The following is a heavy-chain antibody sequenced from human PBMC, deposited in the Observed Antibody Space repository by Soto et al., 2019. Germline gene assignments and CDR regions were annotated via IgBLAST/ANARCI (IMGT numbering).Heavy chain of an antibody. CDR2: INYSGNT. D-gene: IGHD1-26*01. Sequence: SETLSLPCAVYGGSLSGYYWSWIRQPPGKALEWIGEINYSGNTNYNTSLKSRVTISVDTSKNQLFLNLTSVTAADTAMYYCARHHVRGRSIAGAAEFWGQGTLVTVSS. J-gene: IGHJ4*02. CDR3: ARHHVRGRSIAGAAEF. CDR1: GGSLSGYY. V-gene: IGHV4-34*01.